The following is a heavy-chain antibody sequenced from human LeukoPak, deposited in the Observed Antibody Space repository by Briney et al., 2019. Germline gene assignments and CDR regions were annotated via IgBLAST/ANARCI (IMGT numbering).Heavy chain of an antibody. CDR2: ISGSGDSA. Sequence: PGGSLRLSCEASGFTFSSYAMSWVRQAPGKGLEWVSVISGSGDSAFYADSVKGQFTISRDNSKNTLYLQMNSLGAEDTAVYYCAKDRYCSSTRCYGDFDYWGQGTLVTVSS. D-gene: IGHD2-2*01. V-gene: IGHV3-23*01. CDR1: GFTFSSYA. CDR3: AKDRYCSSTRCYGDFDY. J-gene: IGHJ4*02.